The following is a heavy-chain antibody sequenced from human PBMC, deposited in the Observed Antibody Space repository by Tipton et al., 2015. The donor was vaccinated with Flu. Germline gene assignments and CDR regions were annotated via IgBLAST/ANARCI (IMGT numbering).Heavy chain of an antibody. CDR1: GGSFSGYY. J-gene: IGHJ4*02. Sequence: TLSLTCAVYGGSFSGYYWSWIRQPPGKGLEWIGSIYYSGSTYYNPSLKSRVTMSVDTSKNQFSLKLSSVTAADTAVYYCARANAKPSRWGQGTLVTVSS. CDR3: ARANAKPSR. D-gene: IGHD4/OR15-4a*01. V-gene: IGHV4-34*01. CDR2: IYYSGST.